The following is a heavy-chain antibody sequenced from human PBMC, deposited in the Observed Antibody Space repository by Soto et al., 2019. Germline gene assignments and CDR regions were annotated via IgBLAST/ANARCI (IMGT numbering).Heavy chain of an antibody. CDR1: GYSFTSYW. V-gene: IGHV5-51*01. CDR3: ARQQAADYYYYGMDV. Sequence: PGESLKISCKGSGYSFTSYWIGWVRQMPGKGLEWMGIIYPGDSDTRYSPSFQGQVTISADKSISTAYLQWSSLKASDTAMYYCARQQAADYYYYGMDVWGQGTTVTVSS. CDR2: IYPGDSDT. J-gene: IGHJ6*02. D-gene: IGHD6-25*01.